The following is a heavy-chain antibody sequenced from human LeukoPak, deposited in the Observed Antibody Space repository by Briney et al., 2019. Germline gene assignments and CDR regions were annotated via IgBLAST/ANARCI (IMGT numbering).Heavy chain of an antibody. CDR3: AREIYSGSYYF. CDR2: ISAYNGNT. V-gene: IGHV1-18*01. CDR1: CYTFTSYG. D-gene: IGHD1-26*01. J-gene: IGHJ4*02. Sequence: ASVKVPCNASCYTFTSYGISWVRQAPGQGLEWMGWISAYNGNTNYAQKLQGRVTMTTDTSSSTAYMELRSLRSDDTAVYYCAREIYSGSYYFWGQGTLVTVSS.